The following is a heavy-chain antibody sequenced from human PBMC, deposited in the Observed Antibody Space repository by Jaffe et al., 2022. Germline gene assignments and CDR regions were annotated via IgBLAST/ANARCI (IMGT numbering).Heavy chain of an antibody. CDR3: ANRKGSYGYDYFDY. J-gene: IGHJ4*02. CDR1: GLSLTTSGEG. D-gene: IGHD5-12*01. CDR2: INWKDDK. V-gene: IGHV2-5*01. Sequence: QITLKESGPTLVNPTQTLTLTCTFSGLSLTTSGEGVGWIRQPPGKALEWLALINWKDDKAYSPSLKSRLTITKDTSRNQVVLTMTNMDPVDTATYYCANRKGSYGYDYFDYWGQGTLVTVSS.